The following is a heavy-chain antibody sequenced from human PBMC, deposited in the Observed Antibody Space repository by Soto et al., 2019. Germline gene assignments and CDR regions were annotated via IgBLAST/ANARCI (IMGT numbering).Heavy chain of an antibody. V-gene: IGHV3-21*01. CDR3: ARDHEQLVPEPDAFDI. D-gene: IGHD6-6*01. J-gene: IGHJ3*02. Sequence: GGSLRLSCAASGFTFSSYSMNWVRQAPGKGLEWVSSISSSSSYIYYADSVKGRFTISRDNAKNSLYLQMNSLRAEDTAVYYCARDHEQLVPEPDAFDIWGQGTMVTVSS. CDR1: GFTFSSYS. CDR2: ISSSSSYI.